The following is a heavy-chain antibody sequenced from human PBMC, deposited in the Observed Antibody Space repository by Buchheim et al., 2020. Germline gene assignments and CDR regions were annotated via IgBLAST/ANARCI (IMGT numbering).Heavy chain of an antibody. D-gene: IGHD3-22*01. Sequence: QVQLVQSGAEVKKPGASVKVSCKTSGYTFTNYYMHWVRQAPGQGLEWMGIINLSGGSTSYAQKFQGRVTMTRDTSTSTAYIELRSLRSEDTAVYYCARASSGYYYFDYWGQGTL. CDR3: ARASSGYYYFDY. J-gene: IGHJ4*02. CDR1: GYTFTNYY. V-gene: IGHV1-46*01. CDR2: INLSGGST.